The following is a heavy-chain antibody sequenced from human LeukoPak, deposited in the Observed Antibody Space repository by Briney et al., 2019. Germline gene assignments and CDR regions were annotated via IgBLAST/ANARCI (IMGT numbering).Heavy chain of an antibody. CDR1: GGSVSSNRFY. V-gene: IGHV4-39*07. CDR2: MYYSGGT. J-gene: IGHJ5*02. CDR3: ARDPDYYDDCCYT. D-gene: IGHD3-22*01. Sequence: SETLSLTCTVSGGSVSSNRFYWGWIRQPPGKGLEWIGSMYYSGGTYYNPSLQSRVTISADTYKNQLSLKLTSVTVADTAVYYCARDPDYYDDCCYTWSQGTLVTVSS.